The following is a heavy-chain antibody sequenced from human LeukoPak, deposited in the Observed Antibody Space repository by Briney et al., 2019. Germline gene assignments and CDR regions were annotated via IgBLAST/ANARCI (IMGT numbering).Heavy chain of an antibody. CDR2: INQDGSVK. Sequence: TGGSLRLSCAASGFTFSRNWMSWVRQAPGKGLKWAANINQDGSVKHYVDSVKGRFTISRDNVQNSLYLQMNSLTAEDTAVYYCARCDSGNRCYFDYWGQGTLVTVSS. V-gene: IGHV3-7*01. CDR3: ARCDSGNRCYFDY. J-gene: IGHJ4*02. D-gene: IGHD4-23*01. CDR1: GFTFSRNW.